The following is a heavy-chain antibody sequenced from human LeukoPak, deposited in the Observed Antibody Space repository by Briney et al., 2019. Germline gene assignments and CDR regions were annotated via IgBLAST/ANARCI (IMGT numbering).Heavy chain of an antibody. CDR2: ISYNGENK. Sequence: PGRSLRLSCAASGFIFSNCGMHWVRQAPGKGREWVALISYNGENKNYADSVKGRFTISRDNSKNTLYLQMNSLRVEDTAVYYCAQDYRTTGQFDYWGQGTLVTVSS. D-gene: IGHD4-17*01. CDR3: AQDYRTTGQFDY. J-gene: IGHJ4*02. V-gene: IGHV3-30*18. CDR1: GFIFSNCG.